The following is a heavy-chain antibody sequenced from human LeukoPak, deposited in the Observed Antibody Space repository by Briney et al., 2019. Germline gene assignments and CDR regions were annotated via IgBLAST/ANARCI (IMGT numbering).Heavy chain of an antibody. CDR3: ARAHYSGVAFDI. CDR1: GGSFSGYY. CDR2: INHSGST. D-gene: IGHD4-11*01. J-gene: IGHJ3*02. Sequence: PSETLSLTCAVYGGSFSGYYWSWIRQPPGKGLEWIGEINHSGSTNYNPSLKSRVTISVDTSKNQFSLKLSSVTAADTAVYYCARAHYSGVAFDIWGQGTMVTVSS. V-gene: IGHV4-34*01.